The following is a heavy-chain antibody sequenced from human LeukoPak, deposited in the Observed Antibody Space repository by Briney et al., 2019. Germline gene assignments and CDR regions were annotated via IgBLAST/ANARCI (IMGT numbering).Heavy chain of an antibody. CDR2: IIPIFGTA. D-gene: IGHD3-10*01. Sequence: GSSVKVSCKASGGTFSSYAISWVRQAPGQGLEWMGRIIPIFGTASYAQKFQGRVTITTDESTSTAYMELSSLRSEDTAVYYCARDSLYGSGARTPDYWGQGTLVTVSS. CDR3: ARDSLYGSGARTPDY. CDR1: GGTFSSYA. V-gene: IGHV1-69*05. J-gene: IGHJ4*02.